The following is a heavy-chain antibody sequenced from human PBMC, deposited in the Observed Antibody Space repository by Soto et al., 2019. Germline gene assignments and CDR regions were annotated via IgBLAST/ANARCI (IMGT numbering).Heavy chain of an antibody. CDR1: GYTFTGYY. J-gene: IGHJ3*02. CDR2: INPNSGGT. V-gene: IGHV1-2*02. CDR3: ARVYQYSSSWNDHDAFDI. D-gene: IGHD6-13*01. Sequence: ASVKVSCKASGYTFTGYYMHWVRQAPGQGLEWMGWINPNSGGTNYAQKFQGRVTMTRDTPISTAYMELSRLRSDDTAVYYCARVYQYSSSWNDHDAFDIWGQGTMVTVS.